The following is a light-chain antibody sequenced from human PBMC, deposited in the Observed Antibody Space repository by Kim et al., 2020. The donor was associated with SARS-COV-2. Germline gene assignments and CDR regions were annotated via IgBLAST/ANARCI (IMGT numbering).Light chain of an antibody. Sequence: SYELTQPPSVSVSPGQTASITCSGDKLGDKYACWYQQKPGQSPVLVIYQDNKRPSGIPERFSGSNSGNTATLTISGTQPMDEADYYCQAWDSNTAHVVFGGGTQLTVL. CDR2: QDN. CDR3: QAWDSNTAHVV. J-gene: IGLJ2*01. V-gene: IGLV3-1*01. CDR1: KLGDKY.